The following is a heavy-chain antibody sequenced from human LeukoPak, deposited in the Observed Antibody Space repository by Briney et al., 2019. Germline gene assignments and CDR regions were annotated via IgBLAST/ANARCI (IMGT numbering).Heavy chain of an antibody. J-gene: IGHJ4*02. CDR2: IWYDGSNK. CDR1: GFTFSGYG. D-gene: IGHD3-22*01. Sequence: GGSLRLSCAASGFTFSGYGMHWVRQAPGKGLEWVAVIWYDGSNKYYADSVKGRFTISRDNSKNTLYLQMNSLRAEDTAVYYCARDDGSSGYYFRFHYWGQGTLVTVSS. V-gene: IGHV3-33*01. CDR3: ARDDGSSGYYFRFHY.